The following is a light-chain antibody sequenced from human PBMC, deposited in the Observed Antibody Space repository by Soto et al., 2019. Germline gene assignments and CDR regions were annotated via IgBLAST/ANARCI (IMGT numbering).Light chain of an antibody. Sequence: DIQMTQSPSTLSASVGDTVTITCRASQRMSGWLAWHQQKPGKAPNLLIYDGSALKRGVPPRFSGSASGTEFTLTITSLQPDDFATYHCQQYDSFSVTFGQGTKVDIK. CDR2: DGS. CDR3: QQYDSFSVT. V-gene: IGKV1-5*01. J-gene: IGKJ1*01. CDR1: QRMSGW.